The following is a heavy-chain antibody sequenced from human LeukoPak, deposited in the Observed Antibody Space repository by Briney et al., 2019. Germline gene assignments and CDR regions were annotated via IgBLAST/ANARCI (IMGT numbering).Heavy chain of an antibody. CDR3: ATDTLVAASRYYYYRMDA. V-gene: IGHV4-31*03. J-gene: IGHJ6*02. Sequence: SETLSLTCTVSGDSINSRGYYWTWIRQYPGKGLEWIGYISYSGSTNYNPSLKSRVTILVDTSKSQFSLNLSSVTAADTAVYYCATDTLVAASRYYYYRMDAWGQGTTVTVSS. D-gene: IGHD6-25*01. CDR1: GDSINSRGYY. CDR2: ISYSGST.